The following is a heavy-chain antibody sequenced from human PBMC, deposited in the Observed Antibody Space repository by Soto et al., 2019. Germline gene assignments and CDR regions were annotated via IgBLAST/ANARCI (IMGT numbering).Heavy chain of an antibody. CDR2: INIIGSNI. Sequence: EAQLVESGGGLVQPGGSLRLSCAASGFTFSNYAMSWVRQAPGKGLEWVSYINIIGSNIYYADSVKGRFTISRENAKNSLYLEMNSLRAEDTAVYYCVTESIRAAACPYWGQGTLVTVSS. D-gene: IGHD6-13*01. V-gene: IGHV3-48*01. CDR3: VTESIRAAACPY. J-gene: IGHJ4*02. CDR1: GFTFSNYA.